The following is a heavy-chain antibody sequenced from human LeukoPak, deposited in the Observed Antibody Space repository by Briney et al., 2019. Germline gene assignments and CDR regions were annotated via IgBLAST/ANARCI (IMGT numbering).Heavy chain of an antibody. V-gene: IGHV1-18*01. CDR1: GYTFTSYG. CDR2: ISAYNGNT. CDR3: AREGDYGDDGMDV. Sequence: ASVTVSCTASGYTFTSYGISWVRQAPGQGLEWMGWISAYNGNTNYAQKLQGRVTMTTDTSTSTAYMELRSLRSDDTAVYYCAREGDYGDDGMDVWGQGTTVSVSS. J-gene: IGHJ6*02. D-gene: IGHD4-17*01.